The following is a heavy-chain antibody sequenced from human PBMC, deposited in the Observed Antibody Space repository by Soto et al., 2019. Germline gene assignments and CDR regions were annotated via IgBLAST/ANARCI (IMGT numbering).Heavy chain of an antibody. CDR1: GLTFSSFA. D-gene: IGHD5-18*01. J-gene: IGHJ4*02. Sequence: GGSLRLSCAASGLTFSSFAMHWVRQAPGKGLEWVAVISYDGSNKYYADSVKGRFTISRDNSKNTLYLQMNSLRAEDTAVYYCARDFSGYSYGCDYWGQGTLVTVSS. CDR2: ISYDGSNK. V-gene: IGHV3-30-3*01. CDR3: ARDFSGYSYGCDY.